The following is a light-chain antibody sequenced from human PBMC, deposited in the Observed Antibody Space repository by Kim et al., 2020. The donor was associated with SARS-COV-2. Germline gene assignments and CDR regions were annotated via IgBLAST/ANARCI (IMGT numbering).Light chain of an antibody. J-gene: IGLJ2*01. V-gene: IGLV3-1*01. CDR2: QDS. CDR3: QAWDSALMV. Sequence: VSPGQTASITCSGDKLGDKYACWYQQKPCQSPVLVIYQDSKRPSGIPERFSGSNSGNTATLTISGTQAMDEADYYCQAWDSALMVFGGGTQLTVL. CDR1: KLGDKY.